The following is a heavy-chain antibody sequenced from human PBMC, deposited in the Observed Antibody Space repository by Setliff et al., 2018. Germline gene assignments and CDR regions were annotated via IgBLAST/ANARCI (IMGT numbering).Heavy chain of an antibody. J-gene: IGHJ4*02. D-gene: IGHD2-21*01. CDR1: GYTFSNSA. CDR2: INPGNDNR. CDR3: AREFCGGANCYDL. V-gene: IGHV1-3*01. Sequence: GASVKVSCKASGYTFSNSAIHWVRQAPGQRFEWMGWINPGNDNRKHSQKFQGRVTFTRDTSASTAYMELSSLRSEDTAVYYCAREFCGGANCYDLWGQGTLVTVSS.